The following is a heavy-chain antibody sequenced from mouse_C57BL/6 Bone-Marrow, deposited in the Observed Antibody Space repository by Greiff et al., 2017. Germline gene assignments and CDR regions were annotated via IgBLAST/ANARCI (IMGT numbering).Heavy chain of an antibody. CDR1: GYTFTDYY. J-gene: IGHJ1*03. D-gene: IGHD1-1*01. CDR2: INPYNGGT. Sequence: EVQLQQSGPVLVKPGASVKMSCKASGYTFTDYYMNWVKQSHGKSLEWIGVINPYNGGTSYNQKFKGKATLTVDKSSSTAYMELNSLTSEDSAFYYCARGDYYGDVWGTGTTVTVSS. CDR3: ARGDYYGDV. V-gene: IGHV1-19*01.